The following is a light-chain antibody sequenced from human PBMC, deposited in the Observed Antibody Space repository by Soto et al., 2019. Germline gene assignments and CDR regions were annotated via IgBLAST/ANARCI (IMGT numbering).Light chain of an antibody. CDR1: SGDFGSYNR. Sequence: CALTQPASVSGSPAQSITISCTGTSGDFGSYNRVCWYQQHSSKAANHRTYEIPDRPAGVSTGLSGAKPGPTASLTISGLQAEDEAEYNCSSYPDINTKAFVFGTGSKVTVL. J-gene: IGLJ1*01. CDR3: SSYPDINTKAFV. CDR2: EIP. V-gene: IGLV2-14*01.